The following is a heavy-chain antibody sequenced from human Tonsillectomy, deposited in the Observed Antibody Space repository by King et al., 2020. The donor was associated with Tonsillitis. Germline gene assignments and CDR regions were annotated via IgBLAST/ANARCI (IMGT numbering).Heavy chain of an antibody. CDR2: ISGNGGST. CDR1: TFTFSSYA. D-gene: IGHD5-18*01. V-gene: IGHV3-23*04. J-gene: IGHJ6*02. Sequence: VQLVESGGGLVQPGGSLRLSCTASTFTFSSYAMSWVRQAPGKGLEWVSGISGNGGSTFYADSVKGRFTISRDNSKNTLYVQMNSLRADDTALYYCANERTAKITPRGSMDVWGQGTTVTVSS. CDR3: ANERTAKITPRGSMDV.